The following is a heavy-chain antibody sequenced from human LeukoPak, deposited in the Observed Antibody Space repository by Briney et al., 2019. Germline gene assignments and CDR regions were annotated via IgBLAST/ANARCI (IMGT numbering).Heavy chain of an antibody. D-gene: IGHD3-9*01. Sequence: GGSLRLSCAASGFTFSSYAMSWVRQAPGKGLEWVSAIIGRGGRTYYADSVKGRFTISRDNSKNTLYLQMNSMSAEATAVYYCAKDHIQGLEYFDWSIDYWGQGTLVTVSS. J-gene: IGHJ4*02. CDR2: IIGRGGRT. V-gene: IGHV3-23*01. CDR3: AKDHIQGLEYFDWSIDY. CDR1: GFTFSSYA.